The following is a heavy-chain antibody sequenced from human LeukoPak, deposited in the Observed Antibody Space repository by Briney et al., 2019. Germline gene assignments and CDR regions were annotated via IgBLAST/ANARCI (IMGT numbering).Heavy chain of an antibody. CDR1: GGSISSGGYY. V-gene: IGHV4-30-2*01. CDR2: IYHSGST. D-gene: IGHD3-10*01. J-gene: IGHJ4*02. Sequence: PSETLSLTRTVSGGSISSGGYYWSWIRQPPGKGLEWIGYIYHSGSTYYNPSLKSRVTISVDRSKNQFSLKLSSVTAADTAVYYCARMVRATHFDYWGQGTLVTVSS. CDR3: ARMVRATHFDY.